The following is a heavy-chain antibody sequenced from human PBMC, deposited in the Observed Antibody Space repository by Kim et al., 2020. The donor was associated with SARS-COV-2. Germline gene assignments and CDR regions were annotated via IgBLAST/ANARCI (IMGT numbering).Heavy chain of an antibody. Sequence: YYADSVKGRFTISRDNSKNTLYLQMNSLRAEDTAVYYCAKATKQGYYFDYWGQGTLVTVSS. J-gene: IGHJ4*02. CDR3: AKATKQGYYFDY. V-gene: IGHV3-23*01.